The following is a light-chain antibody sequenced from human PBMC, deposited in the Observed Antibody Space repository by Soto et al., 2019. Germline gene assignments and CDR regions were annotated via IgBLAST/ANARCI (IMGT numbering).Light chain of an antibody. CDR2: DAS. Sequence: TQMNQSPSYLSASVGDRVTITCQASQDIRIYLDWYQQKPGKAPKLLIYDASKLETGVPSRFSGSGSGTDFIFTISSLQPEDFATYYCQQYDNFPYTFGQGTKLEIK. CDR1: QDIRIY. CDR3: QQYDNFPYT. V-gene: IGKV1-33*01. J-gene: IGKJ2*01.